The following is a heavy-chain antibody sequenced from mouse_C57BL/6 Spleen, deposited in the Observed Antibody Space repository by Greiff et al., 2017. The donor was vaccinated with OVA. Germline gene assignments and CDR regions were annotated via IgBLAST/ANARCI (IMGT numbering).Heavy chain of an antibody. CDR3: ARCHYYGSLDY. V-gene: IGHV7-3*01. CDR2: IRNKANGYTT. D-gene: IGHD1-1*01. Sequence: EVKVVESGGGLVQPGGSLSLSCAASGFTFTDYYMSWVRQPPGKALEWLGFIRNKANGYTTEYSASVKGRFTISRDNSQSILYLQMNALRAEDSATYYCARCHYYGSLDYWGQGTTLTVSS. CDR1: GFTFTDYY. J-gene: IGHJ2*01.